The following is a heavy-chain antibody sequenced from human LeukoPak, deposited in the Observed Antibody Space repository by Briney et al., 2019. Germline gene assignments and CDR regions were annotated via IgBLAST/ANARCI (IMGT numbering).Heavy chain of an antibody. CDR2: IYYSGST. V-gene: IGHV4-39*07. J-gene: IGHJ6*02. CDR1: GGSISSSSYY. Sequence: SETLSLTCTVSGGSISSSSYYWGWIRQPPGKGLEWIGSIYYSGSTYYNPSLKSRVTISVDTSKNQFSLKLSSVTAADTAVYYCARVYSGYDSRYYYYYGMDVWGQGTTVTVSS. D-gene: IGHD5-12*01. CDR3: ARVYSGYDSRYYYYYGMDV.